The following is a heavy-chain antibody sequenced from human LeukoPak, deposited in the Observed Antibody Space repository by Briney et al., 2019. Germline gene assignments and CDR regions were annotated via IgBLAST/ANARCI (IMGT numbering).Heavy chain of an antibody. J-gene: IGHJ6*03. D-gene: IGHD3-3*01. V-gene: IGHV3-49*04. CDR2: IRSKAYGGTT. Sequence: PGRSLRLPCTASGFTFGDYAMSWVRQAPGKGLEWVGFIRSKAYGGTTEYAASVKGRFTISRDASKSIAYLQMNSLKTEDTAVYYCTRGHVLRFLEWLPNYYYYYYMDVWGKGTTVTVSS. CDR3: TRGHVLRFLEWLPNYYYYYYMDV. CDR1: GFTFGDYA.